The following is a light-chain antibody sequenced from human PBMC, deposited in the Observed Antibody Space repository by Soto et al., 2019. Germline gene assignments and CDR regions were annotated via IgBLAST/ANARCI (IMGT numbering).Light chain of an antibody. V-gene: IGKV3-15*01. Sequence: EIVMTQSPATLSVSPGERATLSCRASQSISSNLAWYQQKPGQAPRLLIYGASTRATDIPARFSGSGSGTDFTLTISSLQSEDFAVYYCQQYNNGPQTFGQGTKV. CDR2: GAS. CDR3: QQYNNGPQT. CDR1: QSISSN. J-gene: IGKJ1*01.